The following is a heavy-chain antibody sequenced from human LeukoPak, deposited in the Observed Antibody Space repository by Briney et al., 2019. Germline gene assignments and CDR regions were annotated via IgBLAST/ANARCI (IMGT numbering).Heavy chain of an antibody. D-gene: IGHD2-21*02. V-gene: IGHV3-53*01. CDR1: GFTVSSNY. CDR3: ARVRGGDSRFLDY. Sequence: GGSLRLSCAASGFTVSSNYMSWVRQAPGKGLEWVSVLFSGGSSYYAESVNGRFIKSRDNSKNTFYLQMNSLRAEDTAVYYCARVRGGDSRFLDYWGQGTLVTVSS. CDR2: LFSGGSS. J-gene: IGHJ4*01.